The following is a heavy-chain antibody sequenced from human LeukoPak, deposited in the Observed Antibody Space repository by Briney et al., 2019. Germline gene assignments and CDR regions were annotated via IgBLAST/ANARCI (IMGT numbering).Heavy chain of an antibody. V-gene: IGHV3-30*18. CDR3: AKARLDITMVRGVDFDY. Sequence: GRSLRLSCTASGFTFSSYGMHWVRQAPGKGLEWVAVISYDGSNKYYADSVKGRFTISRDNSKNTLYLQMNSLRAEDTAVYYCAKARLDITMVRGVDFDYWGQGTLVTVSS. J-gene: IGHJ4*02. CDR2: ISYDGSNK. D-gene: IGHD3-10*01. CDR1: GFTFSSYG.